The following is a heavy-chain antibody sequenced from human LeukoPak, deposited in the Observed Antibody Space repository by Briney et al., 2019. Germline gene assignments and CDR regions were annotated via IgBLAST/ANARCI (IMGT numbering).Heavy chain of an antibody. J-gene: IGHJ4*02. CDR3: AKDSPGIAVASTFDY. CDR1: GFTFSSYG. CDR2: ISYDGSNK. V-gene: IGHV3-30*18. D-gene: IGHD6-19*01. Sequence: GRPLRLSCAASGFTFSSYGMHWVRQAPGKGLEWVAVISYDGSNKYYADSVKGRFTISRDNSKNTLYLQMNSLRAEDTAVYYCAKDSPGIAVASTFDYWGQGTLVTVSS.